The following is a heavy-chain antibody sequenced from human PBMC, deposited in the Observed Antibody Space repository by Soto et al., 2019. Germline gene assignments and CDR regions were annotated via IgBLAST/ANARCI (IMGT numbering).Heavy chain of an antibody. Sequence: EVQLLESGGGLVQPGGSLRLSCAASGFTFSSYAMRWVRQAPGKGLEWVSAISGSGGGTYYADSVKGRFTISRDNSKNTLYLQMNSLRAEDTAVYYCARRGSGSYYDYWGQGTLVTVSS. CDR1: GFTFSSYA. V-gene: IGHV3-23*01. J-gene: IGHJ4*02. CDR3: ARRGSGSYYDY. CDR2: ISGSGGGT. D-gene: IGHD1-26*01.